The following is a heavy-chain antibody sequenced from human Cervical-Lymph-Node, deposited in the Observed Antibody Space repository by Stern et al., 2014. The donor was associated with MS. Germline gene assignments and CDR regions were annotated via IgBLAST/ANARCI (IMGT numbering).Heavy chain of an antibody. V-gene: IGHV3-21*01. J-gene: IGHJ2*01. CDR2: ISSSGSFI. CDR3: ARVNEGFWYLDL. CDR1: GFTFSSYS. Sequence: EDQLVESGGGLVKPGGSLRLSCAASGFTFSSYSMNWVRQAPGKGLGWVSSISSSGSFIYYADSVKGRFTISRDNAKNSLYLQMNSLRAEDTALYYCARVNEGFWYLDLWGRGTLVTASS.